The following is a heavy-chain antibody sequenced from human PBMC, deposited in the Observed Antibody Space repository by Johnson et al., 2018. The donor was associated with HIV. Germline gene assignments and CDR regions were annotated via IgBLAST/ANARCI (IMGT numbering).Heavy chain of an antibody. D-gene: IGHD5-12*01. J-gene: IGHJ3*02. CDR2: IDTAGNT. V-gene: IGHV3-13*01. Sequence: VQLVESGGGVVQPGRSLRLSCAASGLRLEWVSGIDTAGNTYYAGSVKGRFTISRENAKNSLYLQVKSLTAGDSALYYCARGSYDGDAFDIWGQGTMVTVSS. CDR1: GL. CDR3: ARGSYDGDAFDI.